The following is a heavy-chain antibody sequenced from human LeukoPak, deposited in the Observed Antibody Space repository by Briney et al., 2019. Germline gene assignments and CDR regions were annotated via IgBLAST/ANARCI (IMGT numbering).Heavy chain of an antibody. J-gene: IGHJ4*02. CDR2: INSDGSST. V-gene: IGHV3-74*01. D-gene: IGHD3-10*01. CDR1: GFTFSSYA. CDR3: ARVSLWLSLVASFDY. Sequence: PGGSLRLSCAASGFTFSSYAMSWVRQDPGKGLVWVSRINSDGSSTSYADSVKGRFTISRDNAKNSLYLQMNSLRAEDTAVYYCARVSLWLSLVASFDYWGQGTLVTVSS.